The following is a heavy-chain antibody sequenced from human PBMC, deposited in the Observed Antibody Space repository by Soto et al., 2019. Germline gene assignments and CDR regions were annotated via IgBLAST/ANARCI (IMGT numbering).Heavy chain of an antibody. CDR2: ISHSSYFL. CDR3: AREEMYSSSWYPDY. V-gene: IGHV3-21*01. J-gene: IGHJ4*02. D-gene: IGHD6-13*01. CDR1: GFTFRNYG. Sequence: GGSLRLSCAASGFTFRNYGMQWVRQAPGKGLEWVSSISHSSYFLYYADSMKGRFTISRDNAKNSLYLQLNSLRAEDTAVYYCAREEMYSSSWYPDYWGQGTLVTVSS.